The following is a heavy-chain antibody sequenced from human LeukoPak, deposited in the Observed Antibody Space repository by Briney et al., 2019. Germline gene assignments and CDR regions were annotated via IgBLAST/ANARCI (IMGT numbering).Heavy chain of an antibody. J-gene: IGHJ4*02. CDR1: GFPLSSYS. V-gene: IGHV3-48*01. CDR3: STAKFDN. CDR2: INIDSITV. Sequence: GGSLRLSCAASGFPLSSYSINWVRQAPGKGLEWVSYINIDSITVSYADSVKGRFTITRDNAKNSLYLQMNSLRAEDTAVYYCSTAKFDNWGQGTLVTVSS.